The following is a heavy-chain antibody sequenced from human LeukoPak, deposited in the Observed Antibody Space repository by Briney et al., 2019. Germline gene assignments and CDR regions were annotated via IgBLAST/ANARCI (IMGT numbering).Heavy chain of an antibody. CDR2: INSDGGST. V-gene: IGHV3-74*01. J-gene: IGHJ6*02. CDR3: ARDRVVPAALGYYYYYGMDV. D-gene: IGHD2-2*01. CDR1: GFTFSSYW. Sequence: GGSLRLSCAASGFTFSSYWMHWVRQAPGKGLVWVSRINSDGGSTSYADSVKGRFTISRDNAKNTLYLQMNSLRAEDTAVYYCARDRVVPAALGYYYYYGMDVWGQGTTVTVSS.